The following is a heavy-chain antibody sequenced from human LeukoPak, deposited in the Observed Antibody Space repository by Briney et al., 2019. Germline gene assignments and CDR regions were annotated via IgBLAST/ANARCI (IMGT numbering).Heavy chain of an antibody. J-gene: IGHJ4*02. Sequence: GESLKISCKGSGYSFTSYWIGWVRQMPGRGLEWMGIIYPGDSDTRYSPSFQGQVTISADKSISTAYLQWSSLKASDTAMYYCARRIVGATTRRDYFDYWGQGTLVTVSS. CDR2: IYPGDSDT. D-gene: IGHD1-26*01. V-gene: IGHV5-51*01. CDR1: GYSFTSYW. CDR3: ARRIVGATTRRDYFDY.